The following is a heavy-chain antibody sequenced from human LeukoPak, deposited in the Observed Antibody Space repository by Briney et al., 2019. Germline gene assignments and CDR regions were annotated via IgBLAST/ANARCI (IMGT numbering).Heavy chain of an antibody. CDR1: GFTFSSYG. Sequence: GGSLRLSCAASGFTFSSYGMHWVRQAPGKGLERVAVISYDGSNKYYADSVKGRFTISRDNSKDTPYLQMNSLRAEDTAVYYCAKAGRDYYDSSGYYQLPYYFDYWGQGTLVTVSS. CDR3: AKAGRDYYDSSGYYQLPYYFDY. D-gene: IGHD3-22*01. CDR2: ISYDGSNK. V-gene: IGHV3-30*18. J-gene: IGHJ4*02.